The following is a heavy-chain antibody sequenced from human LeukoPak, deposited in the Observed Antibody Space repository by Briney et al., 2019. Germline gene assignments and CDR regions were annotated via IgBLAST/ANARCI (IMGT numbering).Heavy chain of an antibody. J-gene: IGHJ4*02. CDR3: AGNEGYYYDSSGYYNY. Sequence: SVKVSCKASGGTFSSYAISWVRQAPGQGLEWMGGIIPIFGTANYAQKFQGRVTITTDESTSTAYMELSSLRSEDTAVYYCAGNEGYYYDSSGYYNYWGQGTLVTVSS. CDR2: IIPIFGTA. CDR1: GGTFSSYA. V-gene: IGHV1-69*05. D-gene: IGHD3-22*01.